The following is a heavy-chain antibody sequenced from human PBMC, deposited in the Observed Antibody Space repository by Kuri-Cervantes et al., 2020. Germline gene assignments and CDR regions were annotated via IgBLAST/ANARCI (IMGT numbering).Heavy chain of an antibody. Sequence: SQTLSLTCAVSGYSISSGYYWGWIRQPPGKGLEWIGSMYHSGSTYHNPSLKSRVSISVDMSKNQFSLNLSSVTAADTAVYYCARRGYADNYFDYWGRGTLVTVSS. J-gene: IGHJ4*02. D-gene: IGHD1-1*01. CDR3: ARRGYADNYFDY. CDR1: GYSISSGYY. V-gene: IGHV4-38-2*01. CDR2: MYHSGST.